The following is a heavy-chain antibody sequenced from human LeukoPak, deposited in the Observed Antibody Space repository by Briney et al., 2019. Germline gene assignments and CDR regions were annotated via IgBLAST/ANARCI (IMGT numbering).Heavy chain of an antibody. V-gene: IGHV4-4*07. Sequence: KPSETLSLTCTVSGGSISSYYWSWIRQPAGKGLEWIGRIYTSGSTNYNPSLKSRVTMSVDTSKNQFSLKLSSVTAADTAVYYCARQPITMVRGAMRGFDYWGQGTLVTVSS. J-gene: IGHJ4*02. CDR2: IYTSGST. CDR3: ARQPITMVRGAMRGFDY. D-gene: IGHD3-10*01. CDR1: GGSISSYY.